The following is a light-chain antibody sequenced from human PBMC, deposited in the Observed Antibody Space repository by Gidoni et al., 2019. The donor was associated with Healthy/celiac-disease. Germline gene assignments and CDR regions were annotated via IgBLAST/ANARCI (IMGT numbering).Light chain of an antibody. CDR2: DDS. Sequence: SYVLTQPPSVSVAPGQTARITCGGNNIGSKRVHWYQQKPGQAPVLVVYDDSARPSGIPERFSGSNSGNTATLTISRVEAGDEADYYCQVCDSSSDHVVFGGGTKLTVL. J-gene: IGLJ2*01. CDR3: QVCDSSSDHVV. V-gene: IGLV3-21*02. CDR1: NIGSKR.